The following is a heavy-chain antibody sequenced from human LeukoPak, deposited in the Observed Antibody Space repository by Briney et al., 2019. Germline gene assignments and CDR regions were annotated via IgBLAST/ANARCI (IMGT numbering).Heavy chain of an antibody. CDR1: GRSISIYY. V-gene: IGHV4-4*07. J-gene: IGHJ5*02. Sequence: SETLSLTCTVSGRSISIYYSRWIRHPARGGLEWVGRIYTSVSTNYKPPLKSRVTISVDTSKHQFSLKLSSVTAADTAVYYCARGSGTPSASFGPWGQGTLVTVSS. D-gene: IGHD1-1*01. CDR3: ARGSGTPSASFGP. CDR2: IYTSVST.